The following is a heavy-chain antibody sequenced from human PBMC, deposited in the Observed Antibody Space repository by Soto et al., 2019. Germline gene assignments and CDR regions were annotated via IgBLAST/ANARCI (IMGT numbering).Heavy chain of an antibody. V-gene: IGHV2-5*02. Sequence: ESGPTLVNPTQTLTLTCTFSGFSLSTTGVGVGWIRQPPGKALEWLALISWDGDKRYSPSLRSRLTITEDTSKNQVVLTMINMDPVDTATYYCAHRTYGPFHDWGPGTLVTVSS. CDR2: ISWDGDK. CDR3: AHRTYGPFHD. J-gene: IGHJ4*01. CDR1: GFSLSTTGVG. D-gene: IGHD3-10*01.